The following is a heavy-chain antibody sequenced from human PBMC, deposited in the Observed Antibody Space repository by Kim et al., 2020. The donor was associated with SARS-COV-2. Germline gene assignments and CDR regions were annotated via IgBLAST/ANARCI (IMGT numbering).Heavy chain of an antibody. CDR3: ARGQGPPSLPHFDY. CDR1: GYTFTDFY. Sequence: ASVKVSCQPSGYTFTDFYLHWLRQAPGQGPEWLGYINPGNGAIHYAQKFQDRVIMTSDTSSNTAYLELGSLISDDSAVYFCARGQGPPSLPHFDYWGQGTLVTVSS. J-gene: IGHJ4*02. CDR2: INPGNGAI. V-gene: IGHV1-2*02.